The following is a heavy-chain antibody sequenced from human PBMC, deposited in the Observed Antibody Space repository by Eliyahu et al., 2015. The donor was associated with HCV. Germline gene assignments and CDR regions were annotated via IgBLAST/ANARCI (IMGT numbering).Heavy chain of an antibody. CDR1: GFTVSSNY. V-gene: IGHV3-53*02. CDR2: IYSGGST. D-gene: IGHD3-10*02. CDR3: ARVNVDLVRGVILYFDY. J-gene: IGHJ4*02. Sequence: EVQLVETGGGLIQPGGSLRLSCAASGFTVSSNYMSWVRQAPGKGLEWVSVIYSGGSTYYADSVKGRFTISRDNSKNTLYLQMNSLRAEDTAVYYCARVNVDLVRGVILYFDYWGQGTLVTVSS.